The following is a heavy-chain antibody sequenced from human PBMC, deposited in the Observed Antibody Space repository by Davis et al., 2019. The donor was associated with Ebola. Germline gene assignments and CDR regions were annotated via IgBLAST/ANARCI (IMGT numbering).Heavy chain of an antibody. CDR1: GFTFSSYG. CDR3: GRYYDSSDYYYVAEYFQH. CDR2: ISYDGSNK. V-gene: IGHV3-30*03. J-gene: IGHJ1*01. Sequence: GESLKISCAASGFTFSSYGMHWVRQAPGKGLEWVAVISYDGSNKYYADSVKGRFTISRDNAKNSLYLQMNSLRAEDTAVYYCGRYYDSSDYYYVAEYFQHWGQGTLVTVSS. D-gene: IGHD3-22*01.